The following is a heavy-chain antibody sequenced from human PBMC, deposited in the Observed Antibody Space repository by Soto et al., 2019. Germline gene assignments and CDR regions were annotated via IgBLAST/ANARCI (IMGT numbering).Heavy chain of an antibody. V-gene: IGHV1-2*04. D-gene: IGHD3-10*01. CDR1: GYTFTGYY. J-gene: IGHJ6*02. Sequence: ASVKVSCKASGYTFTGYYMHWVRQAPGQGLEWMGWINPNSGGTNYAQKFQGWVTMTRDTSISIAYMELSRLRSDDTAVYYCARERGYYGSGSYSYYYYGMDVWGQGTTVTVSS. CDR2: INPNSGGT. CDR3: ARERGYYGSGSYSYYYYGMDV.